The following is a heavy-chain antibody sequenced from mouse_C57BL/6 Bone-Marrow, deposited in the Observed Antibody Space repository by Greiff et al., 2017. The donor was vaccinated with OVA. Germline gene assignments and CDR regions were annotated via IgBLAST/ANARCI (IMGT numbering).Heavy chain of an antibody. V-gene: IGHV3-6*01. CDR3: ARGLWEDYAMDY. J-gene: IGHJ4*01. Sequence: VQLKQSGPGLVKPSQSLSLTCSVTGYSITSGYYWNWIRQFPGNKLEWMGYISYDGSNNYNPSLKNRISITRDTSKNQFFLKLNSVTTEDTATYYCARGLWEDYAMDYWGQGTSVTVSS. D-gene: IGHD1-1*02. CDR2: ISYDGSN. CDR1: GYSITSGYY.